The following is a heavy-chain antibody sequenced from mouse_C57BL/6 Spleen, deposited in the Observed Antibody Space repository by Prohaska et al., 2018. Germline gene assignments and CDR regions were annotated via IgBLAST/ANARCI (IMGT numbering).Heavy chain of an antibody. CDR1: GYTFTSYW. Sequence: QVQLQQPGAELVRPGSSVKLSCKASGYTFTSYWMHWVKQRPIQGLAWIGNIDPSDSETHYNQKFKDKATLTVDKYSSTAYMQLSSLTSEDSAVYYCARHYGNYWYFDVWGTGTTVTVSS. CDR3: ARHYGNYWYFDV. V-gene: IGHV1-52*01. D-gene: IGHD2-1*01. CDR2: IDPSDSET. J-gene: IGHJ1*03.